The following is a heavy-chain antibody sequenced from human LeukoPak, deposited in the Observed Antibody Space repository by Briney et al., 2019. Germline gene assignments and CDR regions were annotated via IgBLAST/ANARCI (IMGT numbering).Heavy chain of an antibody. Sequence: GGSLRLSCAASGFTFSSYWMHWVRQAPGKGLVWVSRINSDGSSTNCADSVKGRFTISRDNAKNTLYLQMDSLRAEDTAMYYCARGTGSHYSLGYWGQGTLVPVSS. V-gene: IGHV3-74*01. CDR3: ARGTGSHYSLGY. J-gene: IGHJ4*02. CDR1: GFTFSSYW. CDR2: INSDGSST. D-gene: IGHD1-26*01.